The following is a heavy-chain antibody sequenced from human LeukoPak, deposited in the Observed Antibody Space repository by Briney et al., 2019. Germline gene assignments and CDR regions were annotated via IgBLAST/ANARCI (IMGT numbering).Heavy chain of an antibody. J-gene: IGHJ5*01. CDR3: ARILLRYCSITSCSFGF. V-gene: IGHV1-3*01. Sequence: ASVKVSCKASGYTFTSYAMHWVRQAPGQRLEWMGWINAGNGNTKYSQKFQGRVTITRDTSASTAYMELGSLRSEDTAVYYCARILLRYCSITSCSFGFWGQGTLVTVSS. CDR2: INAGNGNT. D-gene: IGHD2-2*01. CDR1: GYTFTSYA.